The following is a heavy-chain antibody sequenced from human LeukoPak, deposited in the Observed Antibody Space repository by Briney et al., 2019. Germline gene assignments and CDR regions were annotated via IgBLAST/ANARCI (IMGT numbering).Heavy chain of an antibody. CDR1: GFTFSRHG. V-gene: IGHV3-33*01. Sequence: GGSLRLSCAASGFTFSRHGMHWVRQAPGKGLEWVAHVWFDGTNKYYADSVKGRFTISRDNSKNTLYLQMNSLRGEDTAVYYCAGVPNWFDPWGQGTLVTVPS. CDR2: VWFDGTNK. J-gene: IGHJ5*02. CDR3: AGVPNWFDP.